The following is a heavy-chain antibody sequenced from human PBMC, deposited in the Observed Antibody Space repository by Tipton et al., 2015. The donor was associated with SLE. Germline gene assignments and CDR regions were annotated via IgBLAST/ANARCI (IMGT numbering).Heavy chain of an antibody. Sequence: SLRLSCAASGFTFSSYGMHWVRQAPGKGLEWVAVISYDGSNKYYADSLEGHFTISRDNSKNTLYLQMNSLRAEDTAVYYCATMCSSTSCLWGFDYWGQGTLVPVSS. CDR1: GFTFSSYG. D-gene: IGHD2-2*01. CDR2: ISYDGSNK. CDR3: ATMCSSTSCLWGFDY. V-gene: IGHV3-30*03. J-gene: IGHJ4*02.